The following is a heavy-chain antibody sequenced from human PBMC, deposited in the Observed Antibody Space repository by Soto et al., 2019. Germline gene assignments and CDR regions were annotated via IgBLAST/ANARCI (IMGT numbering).Heavy chain of an antibody. CDR2: ISSSIFTL. CDR3: ARSGYSYGPFDY. Sequence: GGSLRLSCAASGFTFGSYTMNWVRQAPGRGLEWVSSISSSIFTLYYADSVKGRFTISRDNSKNTLYLQMNSLRAEDTAVYYCARSGYSYGPFDYWGQGTLVTVSS. D-gene: IGHD5-18*01. J-gene: IGHJ4*02. V-gene: IGHV3-48*01. CDR1: GFTFGSYT.